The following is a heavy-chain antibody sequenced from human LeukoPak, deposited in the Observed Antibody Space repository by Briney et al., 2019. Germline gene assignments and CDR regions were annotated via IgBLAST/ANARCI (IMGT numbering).Heavy chain of an antibody. CDR2: IYYSRST. V-gene: IGHV4-59*01. Sequence: SGSLSLTCTVSVGSISSYFWSWMREPPGKGREGVGYIYYSRSTNYNPSLKSRVTISVDTSKNQFSLKLSSVTAADTAVYYCARERDYGGKGGYYFDYWGQGTLGTVSS. J-gene: IGHJ4*02. D-gene: IGHD4-23*01. CDR1: VGSISSYF. CDR3: ARERDYGGKGGYYFDY.